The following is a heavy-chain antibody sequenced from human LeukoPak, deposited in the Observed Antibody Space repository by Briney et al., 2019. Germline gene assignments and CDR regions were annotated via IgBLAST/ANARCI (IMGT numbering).Heavy chain of an antibody. CDR1: GGTLSSYV. J-gene: IGHJ6*02. CDR3: ARALSSWYFVYGMDV. CDR2: IITIFGTA. Sequence: SVKVSCKASGGTLSSYVIGSVRQATGQGLDWMGGIITIFGTANYAQKFQGRVTITADESTSTAYMELSSLRSEDTAVYYCARALSSWYFVYGMDVWGQGTTVTVSS. D-gene: IGHD6-13*01. V-gene: IGHV1-69*01.